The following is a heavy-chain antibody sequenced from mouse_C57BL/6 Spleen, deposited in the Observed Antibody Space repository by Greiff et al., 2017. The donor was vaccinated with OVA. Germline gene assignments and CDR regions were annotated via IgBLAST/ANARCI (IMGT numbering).Heavy chain of an antibody. J-gene: IGHJ4*01. D-gene: IGHD1-1*01. CDR1: GYTFTSYW. CDR2: IDPSDSYT. CDR3: ARYGGGAMDY. V-gene: IGHV1-69*01. Sequence: QVQLKQPGAELVMPGASVKLSCKASGYTFTSYWMHWVKQRPGQGLEWIGEIDPSDSYTNYNQKFKGKSTLTVDKSSSTAYMQLSSLTSEDSAVYYCARYGGGAMDYWGQGTSVTVSS.